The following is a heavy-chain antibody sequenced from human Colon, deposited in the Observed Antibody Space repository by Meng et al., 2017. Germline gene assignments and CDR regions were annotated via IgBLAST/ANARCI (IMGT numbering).Heavy chain of an antibody. Sequence: QVQLQQWGAGLLKPSETPALTWAVYGGSFSGYYWSWIRQPPGKGLEWIGEINHSGSTNYNPSLKSRVTISVDTSKNQFSLKLSSVTAADTAVYYCARERLSSGWYGGRWFDPWGQGTLVTVSS. D-gene: IGHD6-19*01. J-gene: IGHJ5*02. CDR2: INHSGST. CDR3: ARERLSSGWYGGRWFDP. CDR1: GGSFSGYY. V-gene: IGHV4-34*01.